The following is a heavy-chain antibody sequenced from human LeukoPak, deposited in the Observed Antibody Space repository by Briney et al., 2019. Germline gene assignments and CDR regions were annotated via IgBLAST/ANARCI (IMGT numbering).Heavy chain of an antibody. D-gene: IGHD4-17*01. Sequence: PGGSLRLSCAASGFTFSSYAMSWVRQAPVKVLEWVSAISGSGGSTYYADSVKGRFTISRDNSKNTLYLQMNSLRAEDTAVYYCAKDINYGDDYWGQGTLVTVSS. CDR1: GFTFSSYA. V-gene: IGHV3-23*01. CDR3: AKDINYGDDY. CDR2: ISGSGGST. J-gene: IGHJ4*02.